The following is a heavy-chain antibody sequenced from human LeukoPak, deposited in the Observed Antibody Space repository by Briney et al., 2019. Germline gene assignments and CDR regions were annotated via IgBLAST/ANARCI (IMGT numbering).Heavy chain of an antibody. Sequence: GRSLRLSCAASRFTFSSYAMSWVRQAPGKGLEWVSAISGSGGSTYYADSVKGRFTISRDNSKNTLYLQLNSLRAEDTAVYYCAKVGVDILRFLEWLLNTFDYWGQGTLVTVSS. CDR2: ISGSGGST. CDR1: RFTFSSYA. J-gene: IGHJ4*02. CDR3: AKVGVDILRFLEWLLNTFDY. V-gene: IGHV3-23*01. D-gene: IGHD3-3*01.